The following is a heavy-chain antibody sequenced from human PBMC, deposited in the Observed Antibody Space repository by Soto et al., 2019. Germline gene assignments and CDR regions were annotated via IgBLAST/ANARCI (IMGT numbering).Heavy chain of an antibody. V-gene: IGHV4-59*01. D-gene: IGHD1-7*01. CDR2: IYYSGST. Sequence: QVQLQESGPGLVKPSETLSLTCTVSGGSISSYYWSCIRQPPGKGLEWIGYIYYSGSTNYNPSLKSRVTISVDTSKNQFSLKLSSVTAADTAVYYCARARRVTGTTWFDPWGQGTLVTVSS. J-gene: IGHJ5*02. CDR3: ARARRVTGTTWFDP. CDR1: GGSISSYY.